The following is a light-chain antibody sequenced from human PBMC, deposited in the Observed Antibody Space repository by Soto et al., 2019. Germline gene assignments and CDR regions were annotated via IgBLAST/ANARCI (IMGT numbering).Light chain of an antibody. Sequence: EIVLTQSPGTLSLSPGERTTLSCRASQSLSSSYLAWYQQKPGQAPRLLVYGASRRATGIPDRFSGSGSGTDFTLTISRLEPEDFAVYYCQQYGGSTELTFGGGTKVEIK. CDR3: QQYGGSTELT. J-gene: IGKJ4*01. CDR1: QSLSSSY. CDR2: GAS. V-gene: IGKV3-20*01.